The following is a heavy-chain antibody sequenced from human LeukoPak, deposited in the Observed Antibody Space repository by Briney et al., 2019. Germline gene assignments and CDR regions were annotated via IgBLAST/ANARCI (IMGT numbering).Heavy chain of an antibody. CDR1: GITLSNYG. D-gene: IGHD3-10*01. CDR2: ISDSGGST. J-gene: IGHJ4*02. CDR3: AKRGVVIRVILVGFHKQAYYFDS. V-gene: IGHV3-23*01. Sequence: GGSLRLSCAVSGITLSNYGMSWVRQAPGKGLEWVAGISDSGGSTNYADSVKGRFTISRDNAKNTLYLQMNSLRAEDTAVCFCAKRGVVIRVILVGFHKQAYYFDSWGQGALVTVSS.